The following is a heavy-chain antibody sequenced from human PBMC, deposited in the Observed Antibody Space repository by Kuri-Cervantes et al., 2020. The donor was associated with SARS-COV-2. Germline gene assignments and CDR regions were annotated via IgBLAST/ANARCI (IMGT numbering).Heavy chain of an antibody. CDR1: GFTFSSYW. V-gene: IGHV3-48*04. D-gene: IGHD2-2*01. Sequence: GESLKISCAASGFTFSSYWMHWVRQAPGKGLEWVSYISSSGSTIYYADSVKGRFTISRDNAKNSLYLQMNSLRAEDTAVYYCARANVVVPAAMGFDPWGQGTLVTVSS. CDR3: ARANVVVPAAMGFDP. CDR2: ISSSGSTI. J-gene: IGHJ5*02.